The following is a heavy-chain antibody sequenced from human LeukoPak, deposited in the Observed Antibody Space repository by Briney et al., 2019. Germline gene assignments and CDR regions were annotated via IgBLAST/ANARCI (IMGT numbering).Heavy chain of an antibody. D-gene: IGHD4-23*01. CDR2: ISAYNGNT. CDR1: GYTFTIYG. J-gene: IGHJ5*02. V-gene: IGHV1-18*01. Sequence: AAVNVSFKAAGYTFTIYGIGRGRQAPGQGLELVGWISAYNGNTNYAQMLQGTVTMTTDTSTSTAYMELRSLRSDDTAVYYCARGDYGGNSWNWFDPWGQGTLVTVSS. CDR3: ARGDYGGNSWNWFDP.